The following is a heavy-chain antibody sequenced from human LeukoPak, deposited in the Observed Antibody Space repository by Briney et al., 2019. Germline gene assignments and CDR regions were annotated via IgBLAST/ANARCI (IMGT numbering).Heavy chain of an antibody. CDR2: FDPEDGET. D-gene: IGHD6-19*01. CDR1: VHTLTELS. CDR3: ATLVYSSGNVFDY. J-gene: IGHJ4*02. V-gene: IGHV1-24*01. Sequence: ASVKVSCKVSVHTLTELSMHWVRQAPGKGLEWMGGFDPEDGETIYAQKFQGRVTMTEDTSTDTAYMELSSLRSEDTAVYYCATLVYSSGNVFDYWGQGTLVTVSS.